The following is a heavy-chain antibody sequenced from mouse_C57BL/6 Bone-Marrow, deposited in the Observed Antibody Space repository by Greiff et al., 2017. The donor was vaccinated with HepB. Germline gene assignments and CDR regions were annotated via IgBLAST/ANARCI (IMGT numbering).Heavy chain of an antibody. CDR1: GFTFNTYA. J-gene: IGHJ1*03. D-gene: IGHD1-1*01. V-gene: IGHV10-3*01. CDR3: VRRGYYGSSPYFDV. CDR2: IRSKSSNYAT. Sequence: EAGGGLVQPKGSLKLSCAASGFTFNTYAMHWVRQAPGKGLEWVARIRSKSSNYATYYADSVKDRFTISRDDSQSMLYLQMNNLKTEDTAMYYCVRRGYYGSSPYFDVWGTGTTVTVSS.